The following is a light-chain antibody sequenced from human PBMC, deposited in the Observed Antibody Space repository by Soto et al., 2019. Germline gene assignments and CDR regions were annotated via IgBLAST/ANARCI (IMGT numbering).Light chain of an antibody. Sequence: EIVLTQSPGTLSLSPGERATLSCRASQSVSGSYLAWFQQKPGQAPRLLIYDASTRATGVPGRFSGSGSGTDFSLTISRLEPEDFAVYYCQHYGSSPWTFGQGTKVEIK. J-gene: IGKJ1*01. CDR2: DAS. CDR1: QSVSGSY. V-gene: IGKV3-20*01. CDR3: QHYGSSPWT.